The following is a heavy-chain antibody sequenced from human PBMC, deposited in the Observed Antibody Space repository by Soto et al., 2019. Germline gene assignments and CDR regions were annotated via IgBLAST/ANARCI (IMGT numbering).Heavy chain of an antibody. J-gene: IGHJ3*02. D-gene: IGHD6-13*01. CDR1: GGTFSSYA. V-gene: IGHV1-69*13. Sequence: GASVKVSCKASGGTFSSYAISWVRQAPGQGLEWMGGIIPVFGTANYAQKFQGRVTITADESTSTAYMELSSLRSEDTAVYYCASHPGIAAAGPINAFDIWGQGTMVTVSS. CDR2: IIPVFGTA. CDR3: ASHPGIAAAGPINAFDI.